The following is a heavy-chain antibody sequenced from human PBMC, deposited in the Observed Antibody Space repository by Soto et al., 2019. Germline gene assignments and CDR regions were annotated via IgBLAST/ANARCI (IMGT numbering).Heavy chain of an antibody. CDR1: GGSFSGYY. V-gene: IGHV4-34*01. J-gene: IGHJ4*02. D-gene: IGHD2-15*01. Sequence: SETLSLTCAVYGGSFSGYYWSWIRQPPGKGLEWIGEINHSGSTNYNPSLKSRVTISVDTSKNQFSLKLSSVTAADTAVYYYARVDFDYWGQGTLVTVSS. CDR3: ARVDFDY. CDR2: INHSGST.